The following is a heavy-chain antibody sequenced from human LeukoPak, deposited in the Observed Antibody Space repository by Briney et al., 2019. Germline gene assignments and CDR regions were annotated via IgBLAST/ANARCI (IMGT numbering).Heavy chain of an antibody. J-gene: IGHJ4*02. CDR2: TYYRSKWFK. CDR3: ARDDDDLAVAIDC. V-gene: IGHV6-1*01. CDR1: GDSVSNHRTA. Sequence: SQTLSLTCDISGDSVSNHRTAWNWIRQSPSRGLEWLGRTYYRSKWFKDYALSVESRIAINPDTSKNQFSLLLNSVTPEDTAVYYCARDDDDLAVAIDCWGQGTLVTVSS. D-gene: IGHD6-19*01.